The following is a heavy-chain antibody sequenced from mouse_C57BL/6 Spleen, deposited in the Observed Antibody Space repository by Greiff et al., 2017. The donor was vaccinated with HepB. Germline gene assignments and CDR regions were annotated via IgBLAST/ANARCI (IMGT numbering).Heavy chain of an antibody. D-gene: IGHD2-4*01. CDR1: GYSITSGYY. V-gene: IGHV3-6*01. CDR3: ARGGYDYEDY. CDR2: ISYDGSN. J-gene: IGHJ2*01. Sequence: DVKLQESGPGLVKPSQSLSLTCSVTGYSITSGYYWNWIRQFPGNKLEWMGYISYDGSNNYNPSLKNRISITRDTSKNQFFLKLNSVTTEDTATYYCARGGYDYEDYWGQGTTLTVSS.